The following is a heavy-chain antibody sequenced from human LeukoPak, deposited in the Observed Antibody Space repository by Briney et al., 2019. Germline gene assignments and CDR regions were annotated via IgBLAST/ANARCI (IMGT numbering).Heavy chain of an antibody. CDR1: GYIFTSYG. CDR3: ARVKVGDSRDH. CDR2: INTYNANT. J-gene: IGHJ5*02. Sequence: ASVKVSCKASGYIFTSYGISWVRQAPGQGLEWLGWINTYNANTNYAQKLQGRVTMTTDTSTNTAYMELRSLRSGDTAVYYCARVKVGDSRDHWGQGTLVTVSS. V-gene: IGHV1-18*01. D-gene: IGHD2-21*02.